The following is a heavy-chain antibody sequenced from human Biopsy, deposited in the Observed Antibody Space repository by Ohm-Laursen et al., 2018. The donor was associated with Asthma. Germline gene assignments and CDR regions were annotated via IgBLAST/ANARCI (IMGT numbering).Heavy chain of an antibody. CDR2: ISYDGNHK. Sequence: SSLRLSCAASGFMFRSFGMHWVRQAPGKGLEWVAVISYDGNHKFYEDSVKGRFTVSRDNSKNTLYLQLTGLRAEDTALYYCARDSARWLTTSYFYGMDVWGQGTTVTVSS. CDR3: ARDSARWLTTSYFYGMDV. V-gene: IGHV3-30*03. CDR1: GFMFRSFG. D-gene: IGHD5-24*01. J-gene: IGHJ6*02.